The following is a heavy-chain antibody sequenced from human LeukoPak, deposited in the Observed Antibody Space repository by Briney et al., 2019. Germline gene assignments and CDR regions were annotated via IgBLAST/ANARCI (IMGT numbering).Heavy chain of an antibody. CDR2: IKQDGSEK. J-gene: IGHJ4*02. V-gene: IGHV3-7*04. Sequence: GGSLRLSCAASGSTFSGYWMNWVRQVPGKGLGWVANIKQDGSEKYYVDSVKGRFTISRDNAKNSLYLQLNSLRAEDTAVYYCAGGTGWLIDYWGQGTLVTVSS. CDR1: GSTFSGYW. CDR3: AGGTGWLIDY. D-gene: IGHD6-19*01.